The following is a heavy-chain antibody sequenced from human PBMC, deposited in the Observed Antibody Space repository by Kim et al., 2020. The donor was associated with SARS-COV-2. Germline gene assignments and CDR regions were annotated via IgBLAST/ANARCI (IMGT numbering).Heavy chain of an antibody. Sequence: SETLSLTCAVYGGSFSGYYWSWIRQPPGKGLEWIGEINHSGSTNYNPSLKSRVTISVDTSKNQFSLKLSSVTAADTAVYYCARGGAGNWNDLSYGMDVWGQGTTVTVSS. CDR3: ARGGAGNWNDLSYGMDV. CDR1: GGSFSGYY. V-gene: IGHV4-34*01. D-gene: IGHD1-1*01. CDR2: INHSGST. J-gene: IGHJ6*02.